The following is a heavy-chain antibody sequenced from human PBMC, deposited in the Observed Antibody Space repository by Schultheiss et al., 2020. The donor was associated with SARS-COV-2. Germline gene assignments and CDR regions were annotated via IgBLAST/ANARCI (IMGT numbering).Heavy chain of an antibody. Sequence: ASVKVSCKASGYTFTGYYMNWVRQAPGQGLEWMGWINPNSGGTNSAEKFQGRVIMTRNTSITTAYMELSSLRSEDTAVYYCARSGGYSSGSRPYYWGQGTLVTVSS. CDR2: INPNSGGT. CDR3: ARSGGYSSGSRPYY. CDR1: GYTFTGYY. J-gene: IGHJ4*02. V-gene: IGHV1-2*02. D-gene: IGHD6-19*01.